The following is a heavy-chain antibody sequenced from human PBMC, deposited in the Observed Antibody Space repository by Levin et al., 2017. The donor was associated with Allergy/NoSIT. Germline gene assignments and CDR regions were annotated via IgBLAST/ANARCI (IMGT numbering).Heavy chain of an antibody. J-gene: IGHJ4*02. CDR1: GFTFRSYS. D-gene: IGHD1-14*01. CDR3: SRDLSFGNPQGFDC. CDR2: ISSTSTYI. Sequence: TGESLKISCAASGFTFRSYSMNWVRQAPGKGLEWVSTISSTSTYIYYAESMKGRFTISRDNAKNSVYLQMSSLRAEDTAVYYCSRDLSFGNPQGFDCWGQGTPVTVSS. V-gene: IGHV3-21*01.